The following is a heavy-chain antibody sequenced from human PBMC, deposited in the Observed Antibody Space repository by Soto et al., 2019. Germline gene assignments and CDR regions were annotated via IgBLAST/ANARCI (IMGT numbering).Heavy chain of an antibody. J-gene: IGHJ4*02. CDR1: GGSVSSGSYC. CDR2: IYYSGSI. Sequence: SEPHSHPSTVSGGSVSSGSYCRSRKQQPPGKGLEWIGYIYYSGSINYNPSLKSRVTISVDTSKNQFSLKLSSVTAADTAVYYCATSRERYYYDSSGYYSFDYWGQGTLV. V-gene: IGHV4-61*01. CDR3: ATSRERYYYDSSGYYSFDY. D-gene: IGHD3-22*01.